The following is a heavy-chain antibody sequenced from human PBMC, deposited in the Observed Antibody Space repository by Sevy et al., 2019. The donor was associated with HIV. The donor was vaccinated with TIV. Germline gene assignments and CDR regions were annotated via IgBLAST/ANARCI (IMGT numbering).Heavy chain of an antibody. CDR2: ISYDGSKK. J-gene: IGHJ4*02. V-gene: IGHV3-30*18. CDR1: GFTFSSHG. Sequence: GGSRRLSCAASGFTFSSHGMHWVRQAPGKGLEWVAFISYDGSKKYYTDSVKGRFTISRDNSNNTVYLQMNSLRAEDTAVYSCAKLRSAFGPLDDWGQGTLVTVSS. D-gene: IGHD3-16*01. CDR3: AKLRSAFGPLDD.